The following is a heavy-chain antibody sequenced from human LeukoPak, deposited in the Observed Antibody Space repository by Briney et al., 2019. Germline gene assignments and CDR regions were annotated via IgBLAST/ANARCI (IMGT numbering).Heavy chain of an antibody. J-gene: IGHJ3*02. D-gene: IGHD4-23*01. V-gene: IGHV3-23*01. Sequence: GGSLRLSCAASGFTFSSYSMNWVRQAPGKGLEWVSAISGSGGSTYYADSVKGRFTISRENAKNSLYLQMNSLRAGDTAVYYCARASPVAQSRGRGAFDIWGQGTTVTVSS. CDR1: GFTFSSYS. CDR2: ISGSGGST. CDR3: ARASPVAQSRGRGAFDI.